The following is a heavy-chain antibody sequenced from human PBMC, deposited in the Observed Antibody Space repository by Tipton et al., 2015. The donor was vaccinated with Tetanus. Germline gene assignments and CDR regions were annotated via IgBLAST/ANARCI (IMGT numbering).Heavy chain of an antibody. CDR2: IYYSGST. V-gene: IGHV4-31*03. CDR3: ARGPPSEMATMKYFQH. J-gene: IGHJ1*01. CDR1: GGSISSGGYY. D-gene: IGHD5-24*01. Sequence: TLSLTCTVSGGSISSGGYYWSWIRQHPGKGLEWIGYIYYSGSTYYNPSLKSRVTISVDTSKNQFSLKLSSVTAADTAVYYCARGPPSEMATMKYFQHWGQGTLVTVSS.